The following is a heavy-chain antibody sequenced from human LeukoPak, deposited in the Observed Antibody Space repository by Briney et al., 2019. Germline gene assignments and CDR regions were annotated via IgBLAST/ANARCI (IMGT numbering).Heavy chain of an antibody. CDR3: ARVEGYPDPSDI. Sequence: ASVKVSCKASGYTFTSYDINWVRQATGQGLEWMGWIGAYNGHTNYAQKFQGRVTMTTDTSTSTAYMELRSLRSDNTAVYYCARVEGYPDPSDIWGQGTMVTVSS. J-gene: IGHJ3*02. CDR2: IGAYNGHT. D-gene: IGHD5-24*01. CDR1: GYTFTSYD. V-gene: IGHV1-18*01.